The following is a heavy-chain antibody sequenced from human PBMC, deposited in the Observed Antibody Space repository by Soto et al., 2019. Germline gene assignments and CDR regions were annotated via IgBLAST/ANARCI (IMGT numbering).Heavy chain of an antibody. CDR1: VGTFSSYT. Sequence: QVQLVQSGAEVKKPGSSVKVSCKASVGTFSSYTISWVRQAPGQGLEWMGRIIPILGIANYAQKFQGSVTITADKYTSTAYMELSSLRYEDTDEYYCARDRERWLPYLDYWGQGTLVTVSS. V-gene: IGHV1-69*08. J-gene: IGHJ4*02. D-gene: IGHD6-19*01. CDR3: ARDRERWLPYLDY. CDR2: IIPILGIA.